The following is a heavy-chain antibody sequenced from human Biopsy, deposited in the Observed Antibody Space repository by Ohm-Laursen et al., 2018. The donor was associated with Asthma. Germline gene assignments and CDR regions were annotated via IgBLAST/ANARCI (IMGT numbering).Heavy chain of an antibody. Sequence: SLRLSCAASGFSFSNFAIHWVRQAPGKGLKWVGVISKDASTQDYADSVKGRFTMARDNSKNTLDLQMNSLREEDTAVYYHVRDGTDDAFDIWGQGTVVSVSS. J-gene: IGHJ3*02. CDR3: VRDGTDDAFDI. D-gene: IGHD1-1*01. CDR2: ISKDASTQ. CDR1: GFSFSNFA. V-gene: IGHV3-30*01.